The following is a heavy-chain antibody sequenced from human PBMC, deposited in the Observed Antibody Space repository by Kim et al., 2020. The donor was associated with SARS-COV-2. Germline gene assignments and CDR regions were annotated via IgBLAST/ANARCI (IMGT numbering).Heavy chain of an antibody. Sequence: SQTLSLTCTVSGGSISTITYYWGWIRQTPGKGLEWIATIYYSGSTYYNPSLKSRVTISIDTSRNQFSLNLNSVTAADTAVYYCARGYSTTWYAHPDYWGQ. V-gene: IGHV4-39*07. D-gene: IGHD6-13*01. CDR3: ARGYSTTWYAHPDY. J-gene: IGHJ4*02. CDR2: IYYSGST. CDR1: GGSISTITYY.